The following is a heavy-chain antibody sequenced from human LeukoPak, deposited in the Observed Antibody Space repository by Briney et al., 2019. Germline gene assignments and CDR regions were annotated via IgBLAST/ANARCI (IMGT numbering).Heavy chain of an antibody. CDR3: ARDRYYDRGYYYYYMDV. CDR2: IIPIFGTA. CDR1: GGTFSSYA. J-gene: IGHJ6*03. Sequence: GASVKVSCKASGGTFSSYAISWVRQAPGQGLEWMGGIIPIFGTANYAQKFQGRVTITADESTSTAYMELSSLRSEDTAVYYCARDRYYDRGYYYYYMDVWGKGTTVTISS. V-gene: IGHV1-69*13. D-gene: IGHD3-22*01.